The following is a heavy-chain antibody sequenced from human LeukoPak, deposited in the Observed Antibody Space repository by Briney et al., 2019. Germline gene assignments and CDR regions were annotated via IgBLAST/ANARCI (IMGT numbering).Heavy chain of an antibody. CDR1: GGSLSGYY. CDR3: ARGALWFRYYYYMDV. CDR2: INHSGST. J-gene: IGHJ6*03. D-gene: IGHD3-10*01. Sequence: SETLSLTCAVYGGSLSGYYWSWIRQPPGKGLEWIGEINHSGSTNYNPSLKSRVTISVDTSKNQFSLKLSSVTAADTAVYYCARGALWFRYYYYMDVWGKGTTVTVSS. V-gene: IGHV4-34*01.